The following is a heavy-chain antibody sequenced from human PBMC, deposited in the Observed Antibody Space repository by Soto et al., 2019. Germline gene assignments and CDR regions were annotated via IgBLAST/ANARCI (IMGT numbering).Heavy chain of an antibody. Sequence: SETMSLTCTVSGGSISGYYWSWLRQPPGKGLEWIGNVYYSGGAKYNPSVKRRVSISGDTSKNQFSLNLSSVTAADTAVYYCTRDGDGRMTTTPYYSYGMDVWGPGITVTVSS. CDR3: TRDGDGRMTTTPYYSYGMDV. CDR2: VYYSGGA. CDR1: GGSISGYY. V-gene: IGHV4-59*01. J-gene: IGHJ6*02. D-gene: IGHD2-21*02.